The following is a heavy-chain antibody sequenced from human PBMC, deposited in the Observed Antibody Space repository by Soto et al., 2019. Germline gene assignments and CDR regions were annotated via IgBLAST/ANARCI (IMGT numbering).Heavy chain of an antibody. J-gene: IGHJ4*02. CDR1: GFTFSSYS. V-gene: IGHV3-21*01. CDR3: ARDGDIKKYFDY. CDR2: ISSSSSYI. D-gene: IGHD3-3*01. Sequence: EVQLVESGGGLVKPGGSLRLSCAASGFTFSSYSMNWVRQAPGKGLEWVSSISSSSSYIYYADSVKGRFTISRDNAKNSLYRQMNGLRAEDTAVYYCARDGDIKKYFDYWGQGTLVTVS.